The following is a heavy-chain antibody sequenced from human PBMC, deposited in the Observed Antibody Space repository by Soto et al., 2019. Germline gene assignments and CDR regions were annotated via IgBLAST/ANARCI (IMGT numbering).Heavy chain of an antibody. CDR1: GFTFSSYA. J-gene: IGHJ6*02. Sequence: GGSLRLSCAASGFTFSSYAMHWVRQAPGKGLEWVAVISYDGSNKYYADSVKGRFTISRDNSKNTLYLQMNSLRAEDTAVYYCAGGSAITIFGVVIRSYGMDVWGQGTTVTVS. CDR2: ISYDGSNK. V-gene: IGHV3-30-3*01. D-gene: IGHD3-3*01. CDR3: AGGSAITIFGVVIRSYGMDV.